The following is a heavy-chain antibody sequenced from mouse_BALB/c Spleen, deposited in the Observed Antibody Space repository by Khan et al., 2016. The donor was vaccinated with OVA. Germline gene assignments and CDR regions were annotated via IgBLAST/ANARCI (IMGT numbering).Heavy chain of an antibody. CDR3: DRAFYYGAWFAY. V-gene: IGHV2-9*02. CDR1: GFSLSSYG. J-gene: IGHJ3*01. Sequence: QVQLKESGPGLVAPSQTLSITCTVSGFSLSSYGVHWVRQPPGKGLEWLGVIWAGGSTNHNSALMSRLSISKDNSKSQVFLKMNSLQTDDTVMYYCDRAFYYGAWFAYWGQGTLVTVSA. CDR2: IWAGGST. D-gene: IGHD1-1*01.